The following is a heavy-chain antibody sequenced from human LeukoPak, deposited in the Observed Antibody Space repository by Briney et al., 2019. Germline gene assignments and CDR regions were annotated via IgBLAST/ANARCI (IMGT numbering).Heavy chain of an antibody. V-gene: IGHV1-2*02. CDR2: INPNSGGT. Sequence: ASVKVSCKASGYNFTGYFMHWVRQAPGQGLEWMGWINPNSGGTNYAQKFQGRVTMTRDTSISTAYMELSRLRSDDTAVYYCARDVNSSGYSGGFQHWGQGTLVTVSS. D-gene: IGHD3-22*01. CDR3: ARDVNSSGYSGGFQH. CDR1: GYNFTGYF. J-gene: IGHJ1*01.